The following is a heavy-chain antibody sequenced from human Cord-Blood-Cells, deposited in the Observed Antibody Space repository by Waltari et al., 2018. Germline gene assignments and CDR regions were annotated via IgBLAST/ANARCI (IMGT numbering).Heavy chain of an antibody. D-gene: IGHD2-2*01. CDR1: GGTSCSED. Sequence: QVQLVQSGAEVKKTGASVEVSCKASGGTSCSEDISWVRRAPEQGLAWMGGIIPIFGTANYAQKFQGRVTITADESTSTAYMELSSLRSEDTAVYYCARGYCSSTSCYAFDIWGQGTMVTVSS. J-gene: IGHJ3*02. CDR3: ARGYCSSTSCYAFDI. CDR2: IIPIFGTA. V-gene: IGHV1-69*01.